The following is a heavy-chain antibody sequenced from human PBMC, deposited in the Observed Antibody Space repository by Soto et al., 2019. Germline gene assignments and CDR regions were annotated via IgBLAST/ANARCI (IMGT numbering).Heavy chain of an antibody. D-gene: IGHD3-9*01. CDR3: AHRRGDRLTGHYYLDL. J-gene: IGHJ4*02. CDR1: GFSLNTRGVG. V-gene: IGHV2-5*02. Sequence: QITLKESGPTLVKPTQPLTLTCTFSGFSLNTRGVGVGWIRQPPGKALEWLALISWDGEKRYSPSLKSRLTTPKDTPDNQVVLTMTNTDPVDTATYYCAHRRGDRLTGHYYLDLWGQGTPGPVSS. CDR2: ISWDGEK.